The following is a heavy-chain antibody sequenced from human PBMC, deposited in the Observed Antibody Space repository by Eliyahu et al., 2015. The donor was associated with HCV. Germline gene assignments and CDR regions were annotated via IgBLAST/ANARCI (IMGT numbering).Heavy chain of an antibody. D-gene: IGHD3-3*01. V-gene: IGHV2-5*05. J-gene: IGHJ3*01. CDR3: AHRLTYLDFWGGYSRPFDAFDF. CDR2: ISWDDDN. CDR1: GFSLSTRGVG. Sequence: QITLKESGPTLVKPTQTLTLTCTFSGFSLSTRGVGVGWLRQPPGKALEWLALISWDDDNRLRSFPKSRLTINKDTSKNQVLLTMTNMDPVDSATYYCAHRLTYLDFWGGYSRPFDAFDFWGQGTMVTVSS.